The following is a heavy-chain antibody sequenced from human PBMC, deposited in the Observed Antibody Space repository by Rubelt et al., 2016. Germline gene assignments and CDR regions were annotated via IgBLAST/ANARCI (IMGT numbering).Heavy chain of an antibody. V-gene: IGHV4-34*13. CDR2: QIGST. Sequence: QIGSTNYNPSLKSRVTISVDTSKNQFSLKLSSVTAADTAVYYCARGQDYGDYGGWFDPWGQGTLVTVSS. J-gene: IGHJ5*02. CDR3: ARGQDYGDYGGWFDP. D-gene: IGHD4-17*01.